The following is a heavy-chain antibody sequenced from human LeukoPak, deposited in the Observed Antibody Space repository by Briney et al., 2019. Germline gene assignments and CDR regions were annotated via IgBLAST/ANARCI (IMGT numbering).Heavy chain of an antibody. Sequence: GGSLRLSCTAPCFIFGSHGIHWARQAPLQGPGGVAGISYDGGNKYSADSVKGRFTISRDNSRNTLYLQMNSLRAEDTAVYYCAKDSSSGSSYYFHGMDVWGQGTTVTVSS. J-gene: IGHJ6*02. CDR3: AKDSSSGSSYYFHGMDV. CDR2: ISYDGGNK. CDR1: CFIFGSHG. V-gene: IGHV3-30*18. D-gene: IGHD3-10*01.